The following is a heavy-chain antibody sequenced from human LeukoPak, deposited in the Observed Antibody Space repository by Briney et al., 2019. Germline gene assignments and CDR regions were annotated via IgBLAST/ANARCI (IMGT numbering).Heavy chain of an antibody. Sequence: PGRSLRLSCAASGFTFSSYGMHWVRQAPGEGLEWVAVISYDGSNKYYADSVKGRFTISRDNSKNTLYLQMNSLRAEDTAVYYCAKDRLISYYDFWSGYHDYWGQGTLVTVSS. D-gene: IGHD3-3*01. CDR2: ISYDGSNK. J-gene: IGHJ4*02. V-gene: IGHV3-30*18. CDR3: AKDRLISYYDFWSGYHDY. CDR1: GFTFSSYG.